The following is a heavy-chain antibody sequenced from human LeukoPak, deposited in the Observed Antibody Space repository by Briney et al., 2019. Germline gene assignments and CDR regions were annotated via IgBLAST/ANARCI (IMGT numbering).Heavy chain of an antibody. D-gene: IGHD2-15*01. CDR2: INHSGST. CDR3: ARLEYCSGGSCYTPGSFDY. V-gene: IGHV4-34*01. J-gene: IGHJ4*02. Sequence: SETLSLTCVVYGGSFSGYYWSWIRQPPGKGLEWIGEINHSGSTNYNPSLKSRVTISVDTSKNQFSLKLSSVTAADTAVYYCARLEYCSGGSCYTPGSFDYWGQGTLVTVSS. CDR1: GGSFSGYY.